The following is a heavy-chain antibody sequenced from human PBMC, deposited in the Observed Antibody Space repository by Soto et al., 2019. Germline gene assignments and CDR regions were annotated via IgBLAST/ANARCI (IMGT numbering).Heavy chain of an antibody. J-gene: IGHJ6*02. D-gene: IGHD3-10*01. CDR3: ARTRGSGSYPPDYYGMDV. CDR1: GYSISSSNW. CDR2: IYYSGST. Sequence: QVQLQESGPGLVKPSDTLSLTCAVSGYSISSSNWWGWIRQPPGKGLEWIGYIYYSGSTYYNPSLMSRVTMSVDTSKNQFSLKLSSVTAVDTAVYYCARTRGSGSYPPDYYGMDVWGLGTTVTVSS. V-gene: IGHV4-28*01.